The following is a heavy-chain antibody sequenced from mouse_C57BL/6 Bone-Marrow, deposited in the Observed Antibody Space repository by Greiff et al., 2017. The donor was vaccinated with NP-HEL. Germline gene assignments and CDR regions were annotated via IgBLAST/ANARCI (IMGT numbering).Heavy chain of an antibody. CDR1: VFPFPASS. D-gene: IGHD2-1*01. Sequence: EVQLQQSGPVLVTPFPSFPLSFISSVFPFPASSMPWVTPRPGKSLEWLGLVYPSNVCTRYNQKFKGKATLTVDTSSSTAYMELNSLTSEDSAVYYCARGLYYATYWGQGTLVTVSA. CDR2: VYPSNVCT. J-gene: IGHJ3*01. CDR3: ARGLYYATY. V-gene: IGHV1-36*01.